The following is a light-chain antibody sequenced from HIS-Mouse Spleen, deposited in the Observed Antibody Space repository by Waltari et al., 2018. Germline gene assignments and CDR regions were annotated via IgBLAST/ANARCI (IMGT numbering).Light chain of an antibody. Sequence: AIRMTQSPSSLSASTGDRVTITCRASQGISSYLAWYQQKPGKAPKLLIYAASTLQSGVPSRFSGSGSGTDFTLTISCLQSEDFAVYYCQLEGYTFGQGTKLEIK. J-gene: IGKJ2*01. CDR2: AAS. V-gene: IGKV1-8*01. CDR3: QLEGYT. CDR1: QGISSY.